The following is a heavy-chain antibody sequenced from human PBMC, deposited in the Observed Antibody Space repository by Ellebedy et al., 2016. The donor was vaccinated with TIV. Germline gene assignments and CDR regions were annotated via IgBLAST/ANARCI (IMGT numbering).Heavy chain of an antibody. CDR1: GDSVSTDIG. CDR2: TYYRSKWNN. CDR3: ARGWFGSGMGV. D-gene: IGHD3-16*01. V-gene: IGHV6-1*01. Sequence: SETLSLTCVISGDSVSTDIGWNWIRQSPSRGLEWLGRTYYRSKWNNDYAVSLKSRITINPDTSKNLFSLQLNSVTPEDTAVYYCARGWFGSGMGVWGQGTTVTVFS. J-gene: IGHJ6*02.